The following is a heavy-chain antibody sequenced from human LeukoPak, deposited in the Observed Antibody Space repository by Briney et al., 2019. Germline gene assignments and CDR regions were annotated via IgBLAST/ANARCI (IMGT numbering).Heavy chain of an antibody. Sequence: GGSLRLSCAASGFTFSSYAMHWVRQAPGKGLEWVAVISYDGSNKYYADSVKGRFIISRDNSKNALYLQMDSLRAEDTAVYYCAKGGVRGVSDYYGMDVWGQGTTVTVSS. V-gene: IGHV3-30*07. CDR1: GFTFSSYA. CDR3: AKGGVRGVSDYYGMDV. CDR2: ISYDGSNK. J-gene: IGHJ6*02. D-gene: IGHD3-10*01.